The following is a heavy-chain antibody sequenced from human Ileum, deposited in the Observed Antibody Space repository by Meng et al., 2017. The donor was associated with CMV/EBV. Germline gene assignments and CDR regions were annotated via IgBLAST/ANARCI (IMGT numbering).Heavy chain of an antibody. CDR1: GYKFTGSY. Sequence: SVKVSCMASGYKFTGSYIHWVRQAPGQGLEWMAWINLDTGVTNFTKNFQARVTMTTDTSINTACMELTRLTLDDTAMYYVAGAGYSVNSNKGQRVLDFWGQGTLVTVSS. CDR2: INLDTGVT. D-gene: IGHD5/OR15-5a*01. CDR3: AGAGYSVNSNKGQRVLDF. J-gene: IGHJ4*02. V-gene: IGHV1-2*02.